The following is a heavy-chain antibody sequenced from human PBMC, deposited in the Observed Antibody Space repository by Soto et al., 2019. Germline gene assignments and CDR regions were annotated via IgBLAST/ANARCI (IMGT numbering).Heavy chain of an antibody. D-gene: IGHD6-19*01. CDR1: GGPFSGYY. CDR3: ARGQRRGGSSGWSL. V-gene: IGHV4-34*01. Sequence: SETLSLTCAVHGESFSGYGGPFSGYYWSWIRQTPGKGLEWIGEINHRGGANYKPSLKSRVTISVDTSKNQFSLNLNSVTAAATAVYYCARGQRRGGSSGWSLWDQGTLVAVSS. CDR2: INHRGGA. J-gene: IGHJ4*02.